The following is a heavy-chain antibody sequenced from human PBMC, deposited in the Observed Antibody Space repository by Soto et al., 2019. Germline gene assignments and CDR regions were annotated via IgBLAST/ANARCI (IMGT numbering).Heavy chain of an antibody. Sequence: QVQLVQSGAEVKKPGSSVKVSCKASGGTFSSYAISWVRQSPGQGLEWMGGIIPIFGTANYAQKFQGRVTITADESTSTAYMELSSLRSEDTAVYYCAGLGSITMVRGVISYWFDPWGQGTLVTVSS. V-gene: IGHV1-69*01. J-gene: IGHJ5*02. CDR1: GGTFSSYA. D-gene: IGHD3-10*01. CDR2: IIPIFGTA. CDR3: AGLGSITMVRGVISYWFDP.